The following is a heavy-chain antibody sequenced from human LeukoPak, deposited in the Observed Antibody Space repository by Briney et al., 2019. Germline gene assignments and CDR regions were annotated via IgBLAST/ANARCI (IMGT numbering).Heavy chain of an antibody. V-gene: IGHV3-23*01. Sequence: GGSLRLSCAASGFTFSSYAMSWVRQAPGKGLEWVSAISGSDGSTYYADSVKGRFTISRDNAKSTLYLQMNSLRAEDTAVYYCARLSGYSSIDYWGQGALVTVSS. D-gene: IGHD6-13*01. CDR1: GFTFSSYA. J-gene: IGHJ4*02. CDR3: ARLSGYSSIDY. CDR2: ISGSDGST.